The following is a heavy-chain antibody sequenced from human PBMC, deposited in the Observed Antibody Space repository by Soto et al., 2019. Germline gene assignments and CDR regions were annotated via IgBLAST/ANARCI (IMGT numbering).Heavy chain of an antibody. CDR3: AKWNGYGDY. J-gene: IGHJ4*02. CDR2: FSGGSGTT. Sequence: EVQLLESGGGLVQPGGSLRLSCAASGFSLSTYGVTWVRQAPGKGLEWVSGFSGGSGTTHYADSVKGRFSITRDNPKNTAHLEMNSLRVEDTAIYYCAKWNGYGDYWAQGILVTVSS. V-gene: IGHV3-23*01. CDR1: GFSLSTYG. D-gene: IGHD1-1*01.